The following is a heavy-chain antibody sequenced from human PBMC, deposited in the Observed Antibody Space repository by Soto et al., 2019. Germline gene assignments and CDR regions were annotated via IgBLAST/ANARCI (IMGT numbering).Heavy chain of an antibody. CDR2: IYPGDSDI. Sequence: PGESLKISCKGSGYSFTSHWIGWVRQMPGKGLESMGIIYPGDSDIRYSPSFQGQVTISVDKSISAAYLQWSSLKASDSAMYYCARVRGGHSFDYWGQGALVTVSS. V-gene: IGHV5-51*01. D-gene: IGHD3-10*01. J-gene: IGHJ4*02. CDR1: GYSFTSHW. CDR3: ARVRGGHSFDY.